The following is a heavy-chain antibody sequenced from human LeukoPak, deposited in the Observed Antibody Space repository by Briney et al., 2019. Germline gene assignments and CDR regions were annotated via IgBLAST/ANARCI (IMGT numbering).Heavy chain of an antibody. J-gene: IGHJ4*02. V-gene: IGHV3-23*01. CDR3: AKTTAGYSSGRYPGWPIDY. Sequence: GGSLRLSCAASGFTFRSYAIYCVRQAPGKGLEWVSGISGSGGDTYFADSVKGRFTISRDHSKNTVFLQMDSLRVEDTAVYYCAKTTAGYSSGRYPGWPIDYWGQGTLVTVSS. CDR2: ISGSGGDT. CDR1: GFTFRSYA. D-gene: IGHD6-19*01.